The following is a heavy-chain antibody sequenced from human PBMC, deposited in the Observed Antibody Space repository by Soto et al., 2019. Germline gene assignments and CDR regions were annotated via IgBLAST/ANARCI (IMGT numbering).Heavy chain of an antibody. CDR3: ARGYDFWSGTNCDN. Sequence: PSETLSLTCTVSGGSVSSGSYYWCWIWQPPGKGLEWIGYIYYSGSTNCNPSLKSRVTISVDTSKNQFSLKLSSVTAADTAVYYCARGYDFWSGTNCDNWGQGTLVSV. J-gene: IGHJ4*02. CDR1: GGSVSSGSYY. V-gene: IGHV4-61*01. CDR2: IYYSGST. D-gene: IGHD3-3*01.